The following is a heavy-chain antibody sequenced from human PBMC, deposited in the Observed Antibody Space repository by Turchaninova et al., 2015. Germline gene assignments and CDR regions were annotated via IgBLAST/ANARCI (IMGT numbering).Heavy chain of an antibody. D-gene: IGHD1-26*01. V-gene: IGHV3-15*01. J-gene: IGHJ4*02. Sequence: EVQLEESGGGLVKPGGSLRLYCAASGFTFSNAWLSWVRPAPGTGVEWGGRIKNKTNGETTDYTAPVKGRFTISRDDSKNTLYLQMNSLISEYTAVYYCTTRNLGDWGQGTLVTVSS. CDR3: TTRNLGD. CDR1: GFTFSNAW. CDR2: IKNKTNGETT.